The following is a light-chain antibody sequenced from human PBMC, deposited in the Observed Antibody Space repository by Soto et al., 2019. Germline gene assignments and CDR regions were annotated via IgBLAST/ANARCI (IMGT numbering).Light chain of an antibody. CDR1: SSNIGNNY. J-gene: IGLJ2*01. CDR2: DNN. CDR3: GTWDSSLSAVV. V-gene: IGLV1-51*01. Sequence: QSVLTQPPSVSAAPGQKVTISCSGSSSNIGNNYVSWYQQLPGTAPKLLIYDNNKRPSGIPDRFSGSKSGTSATLGITGLPTGDEADYYCGTWDSSLSAVVFGGGTKLTAL.